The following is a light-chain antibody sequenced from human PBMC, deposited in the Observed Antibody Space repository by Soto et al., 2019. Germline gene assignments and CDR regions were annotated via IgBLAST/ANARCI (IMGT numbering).Light chain of an antibody. V-gene: IGLV1-44*01. CDR1: SSNIGSNS. J-gene: IGLJ2*01. CDR2: SDY. Sequence: QSVLTQPPSASGTPGQRVTISCSGTSSNIGSNSVNWYQQLPGTAPKLLIYSDYQRPSGVPDRFSGSKSGTSASLAISGLQSEDEADYYCVAWDDSLNGSVFGGGTQLTVL. CDR3: VAWDDSLNGSV.